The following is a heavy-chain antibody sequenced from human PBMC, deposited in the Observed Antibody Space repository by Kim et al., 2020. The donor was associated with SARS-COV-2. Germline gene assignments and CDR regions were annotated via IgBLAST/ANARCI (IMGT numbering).Heavy chain of an antibody. CDR2: IFHSGNT. D-gene: IGHD3-3*01. CDR3: ARYEGRASWHHFDY. J-gene: IGHJ4*02. Sequence: SETLSLTCTVSSDSMTAYYWSWIRHFPGKGLEWIGYIFHSGNTNYSPSLKSRVIISWDTSRNQFSLALTSVTEADTAVYYCARYEGRASWHHFDYWGQGILVTVSS. V-gene: IGHV4-59*01. CDR1: SDSMTAYY.